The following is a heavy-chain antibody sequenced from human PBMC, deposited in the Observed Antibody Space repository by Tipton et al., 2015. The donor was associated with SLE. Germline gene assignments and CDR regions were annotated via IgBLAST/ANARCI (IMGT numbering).Heavy chain of an antibody. CDR2: IYHTGST. J-gene: IGHJ3*02. D-gene: IGHD2-2*01. V-gene: IGHV4-59*08. Sequence: TLSLTCTVSGGSISTYYWSWIRQPPKQGLEWIGWIYHTGSTDYNPSLKSRVTISRDTSKNQFSVKLSSVTAADTAIYYCARGGLGFCTSGTCYDVTDIWGQGTMVTVSS. CDR1: GGSISTYY. CDR3: ARGGLGFCTSGTCYDVTDI.